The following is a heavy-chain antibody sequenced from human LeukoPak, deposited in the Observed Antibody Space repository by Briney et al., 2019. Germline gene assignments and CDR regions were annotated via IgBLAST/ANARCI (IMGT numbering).Heavy chain of an antibody. D-gene: IGHD4-11*01. V-gene: IGHV3-74*01. Sequence: GGSLRLSCAASGFTFSNYWMHWVRQVPGKGLVWVSRINPGGSSTTYADSVKGRFTISRDNAKNTLYSQMNSLRAEDTAVYYCARSNQADDYWGQGTLVTVSS. CDR1: GFTFSNYW. CDR3: ARSNQADDY. J-gene: IGHJ4*02. CDR2: INPGGSST.